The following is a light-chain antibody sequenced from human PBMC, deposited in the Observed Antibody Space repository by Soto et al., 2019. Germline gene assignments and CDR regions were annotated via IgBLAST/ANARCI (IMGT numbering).Light chain of an antibody. V-gene: IGKV1-33*01. J-gene: IGKJ2*03. CDR3: QHYHNLPYS. Sequence: DIHMTQSPSSLSASVGDRVTITCRASQDITNYLNWYQQKPGKAPKLLIYDASNLETGVPSRFSGSGSGTDFTFTINSLQPEDIATYYCQHYHNLPYSFGQGTKVDIK. CDR1: QDITNY. CDR2: DAS.